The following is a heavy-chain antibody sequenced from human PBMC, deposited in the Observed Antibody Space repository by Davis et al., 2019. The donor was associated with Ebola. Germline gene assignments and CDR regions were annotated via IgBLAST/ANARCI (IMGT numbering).Heavy chain of an antibody. CDR2: INHSGST. CDR1: GGSISSYY. J-gene: IGHJ5*02. Sequence: MPSETLSLTCTVSGGSISSYYWSWIRQPPGKGLEWIGEINHSGSTNYNPSLKSRVTISVDTSKNQFSLKLSSVTAADTAVYYCARGRQVGWFDPWGQGTLVTVSS. D-gene: IGHD1-26*01. V-gene: IGHV4-34*01. CDR3: ARGRQVGWFDP.